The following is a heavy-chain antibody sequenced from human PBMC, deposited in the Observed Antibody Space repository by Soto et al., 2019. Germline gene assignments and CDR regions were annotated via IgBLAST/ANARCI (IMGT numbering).Heavy chain of an antibody. J-gene: IGHJ6*02. D-gene: IGHD1-26*01. CDR2: ISYDGSNK. CDR3: ARDLSGSRYYYYGKDF. Sequence: LRLSCAASGFTFSSYAMHWVRQAPGKGLEWVAVISYDGSNKYYADSVKGRFTISRDNSKNTLYLQMNSLRAEDTAVYYCARDLSGSRYYYYGKDFWGQGTTGTVS. V-gene: IGHV3-30-3*01. CDR1: GFTFSSYA.